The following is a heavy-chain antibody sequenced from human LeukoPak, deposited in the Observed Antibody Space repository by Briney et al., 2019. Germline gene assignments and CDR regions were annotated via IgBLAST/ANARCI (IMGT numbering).Heavy chain of an antibody. V-gene: IGHV5-51*01. J-gene: IGHJ4*02. CDR1: GYSFTSYW. CDR3: ARQGYSYGFDC. Sequence: GESLKISFKGSGYSFTSYWIGWVRQMPGKGLEWMGVIYPGNSNTRYSPPFQGQVTISADRSISTAYLQWSSLKASDTAMYYCARQGYSYGFDCWGQGTLVTVSS. D-gene: IGHD5-18*01. CDR2: IYPGNSNT.